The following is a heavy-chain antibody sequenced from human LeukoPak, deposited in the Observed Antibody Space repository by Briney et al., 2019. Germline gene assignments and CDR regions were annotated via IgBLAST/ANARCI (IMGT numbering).Heavy chain of an antibody. V-gene: IGHV1-18*01. Sequence: GASVKVSCKASSNTLTDYGISWVRQAPGQGLEWMGWISAYNGNTNYAQNLQGRVTMTTDTSTNTAYMELRSLRSDDTAVYYCARDQDPGAFDIWGQGTMVTVSS. CDR3: ARDQDPGAFDI. CDR2: ISAYNGNT. J-gene: IGHJ3*02. CDR1: SNTLTDYG.